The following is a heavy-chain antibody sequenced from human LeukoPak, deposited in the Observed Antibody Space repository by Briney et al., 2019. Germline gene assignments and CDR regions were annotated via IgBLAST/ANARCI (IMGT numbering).Heavy chain of an antibody. CDR3: TRGARTSGWYNH. Sequence: GGSLRLSCTASGFTFGDYAMSWVRQAPGKGLEWVGFIRSKAYGGTTEYAASVKGRFTISRDDSKSIAYLQMNSLKTEDTAVYYCTRGARTSGWYNHWGQGTLVTVSS. V-gene: IGHV3-49*04. J-gene: IGHJ5*02. D-gene: IGHD6-19*01. CDR2: IRSKAYGGTT. CDR1: GFTFGDYA.